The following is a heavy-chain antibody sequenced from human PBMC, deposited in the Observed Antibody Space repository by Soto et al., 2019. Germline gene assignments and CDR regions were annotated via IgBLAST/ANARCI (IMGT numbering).Heavy chain of an antibody. CDR1: GFTFSSYG. D-gene: IGHD6-13*01. CDR2: IWYDGSNK. CDR3: ARGSGIAAAGNASDSYFDL. Sequence: QVQLVESGGGVVQPGRSLRLSCAASGFTFSSYGMHWVRQAPGKGLEWVAVIWYDGSNKYYADSVKGRFTISRDNSKNTLYLQMNSLRAEDTAVYYCARGSGIAAAGNASDSYFDLWGRGTLVTVSS. V-gene: IGHV3-33*01. J-gene: IGHJ2*01.